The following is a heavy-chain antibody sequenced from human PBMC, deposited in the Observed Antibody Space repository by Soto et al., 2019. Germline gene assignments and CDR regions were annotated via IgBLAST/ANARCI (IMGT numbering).Heavy chain of an antibody. V-gene: IGHV4-59*01. J-gene: IGHJ6*02. CDR1: VGSISSYY. CDR3: ARLYYGMDV. Sequence: SETLSLTCTVSVGSISSYYWSWIRQPPGKGLEWIGYIYYSGSTNYNPSLKSRVTISVDTSKNQFSLKLSSVTAADTAVYYCARLYYGMDVWGQGTTVTVS. CDR2: IYYSGST.